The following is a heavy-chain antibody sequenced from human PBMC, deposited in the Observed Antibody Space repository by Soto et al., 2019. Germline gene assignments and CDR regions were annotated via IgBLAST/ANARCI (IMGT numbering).Heavy chain of an antibody. V-gene: IGHV1-8*01. Sequence: ASVKVSCKASGYTFTRSGISWVRQAPGQGLEWMGWMNPKSGNTGYAQKFQGRVTMTRSTPLTTAYLELSGLTSEDTAVYYCAKEKDFPSVPGNMPIDNWGQGTLVTVSS. J-gene: IGHJ4*02. CDR2: MNPKSGNT. D-gene: IGHD6-19*01. CDR1: GYTFTRSG. CDR3: AKEKDFPSVPGNMPIDN.